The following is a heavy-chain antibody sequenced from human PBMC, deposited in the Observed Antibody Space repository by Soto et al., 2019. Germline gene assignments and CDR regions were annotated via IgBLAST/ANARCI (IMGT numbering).Heavy chain of an antibody. CDR2: IVPIFGTV. D-gene: IGHD6-19*01. J-gene: IGHJ6*02. V-gene: IGHV1-69*12. Sequence: QVHLVQSGAEVKKPGSSVKVSCKASGGTFSNHAISWVRQAPGQGLEWMGGIVPIFGTVNYAQNFQGRVTIIADDSTTTAYMELNSLTSDDTAVYYCARVQAVPGIYNYYGLDVWGQGTTVTVSS. CDR3: ARVQAVPGIYNYYGLDV. CDR1: GGTFSNHA.